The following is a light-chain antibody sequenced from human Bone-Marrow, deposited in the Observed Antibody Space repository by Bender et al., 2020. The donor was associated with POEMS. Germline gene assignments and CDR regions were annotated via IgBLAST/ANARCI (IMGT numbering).Light chain of an antibody. V-gene: IGLV2-8*01. J-gene: IGLJ2*01. CDR3: SSHAGSKSEV. Sequence: QSALTQPPSASGSPGHSVTISCTGTSNAVSWYQHHPGKAPNLIIFAVNKRPSVVTDRLSGSKSGSTASLTVSGIRTEDEADYSCSSHAGSKSEVFGGGTKLTVL. CDR2: AVN. CDR1: SNA.